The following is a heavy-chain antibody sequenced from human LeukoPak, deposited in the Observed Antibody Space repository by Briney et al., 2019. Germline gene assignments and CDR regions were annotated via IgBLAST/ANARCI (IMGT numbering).Heavy chain of an antibody. CDR1: GYTFIFYY. CDR3: ARGPMTSQKYYYDSSGYPEGTTQFDY. D-gene: IGHD3-22*01. CDR2: INPNSGGT. Sequence: GAAVTVSFKASGYTFIFYYMHWVRQAPGQGLEWMGWINPNSGGTNYAQKFQGRVTMTRDTSISTAYMELSRLRSDDTAVYYCARGPMTSQKYYYDSSGYPEGTTQFDYWGQGTLVTVSS. J-gene: IGHJ4*02. V-gene: IGHV1-2*02.